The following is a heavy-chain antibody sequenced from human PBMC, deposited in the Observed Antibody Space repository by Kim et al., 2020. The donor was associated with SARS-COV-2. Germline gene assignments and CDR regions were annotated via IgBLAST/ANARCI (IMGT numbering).Heavy chain of an antibody. CDR3: ARDHVNNFDP. J-gene: IGHJ5*02. D-gene: IGHD1-1*01. CDR2: INPNSGVT. CDR1: GYTFTGYY. Sequence: ASVKVSCKTSGYTFTGYYIHWVRQAPGQGLEWMGRINPNSGVTNYAQKFQGRVTLTRDTSISTAYMELSSLISDDTAVFYCARDHVNNFDPWGQGTLVTVSS. V-gene: IGHV1-2*06.